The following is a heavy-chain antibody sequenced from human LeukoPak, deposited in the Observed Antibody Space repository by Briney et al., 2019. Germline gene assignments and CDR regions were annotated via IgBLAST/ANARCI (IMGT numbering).Heavy chain of an antibody. CDR2: INSDGSST. V-gene: IGHV3-74*01. J-gene: IGHJ2*01. CDR1: GFTFSIYW. D-gene: IGHD3-16*01. CDR3: ARDIYGYFDL. Sequence: GGSLRLSCAASGFTFSIYWMHWVRQAPGKGLVWVSRINSDGSSTNYADAVKGRFTLSRDNAKNTLYLQMNSLRAEDTAVYYCARDIYGYFDLWGRGTLVTVSS.